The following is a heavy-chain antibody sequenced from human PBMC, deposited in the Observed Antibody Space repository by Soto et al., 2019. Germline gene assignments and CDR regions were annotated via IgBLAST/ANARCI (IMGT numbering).Heavy chain of an antibody. Sequence: SETLSLTCAVYGGSFSTDYWIWIRQHPGKGLEWIGEINPSGGTNYNPSLKSRVTISVATSKNQFSLKLSSVTAADTAVYYSARVLAARASRDFDYWGQGTLVTVSS. CDR2: INPSGGT. CDR3: ARVLAARASRDFDY. D-gene: IGHD6-6*01. V-gene: IGHV4-34*01. J-gene: IGHJ4*02. CDR1: GGSFSTDY.